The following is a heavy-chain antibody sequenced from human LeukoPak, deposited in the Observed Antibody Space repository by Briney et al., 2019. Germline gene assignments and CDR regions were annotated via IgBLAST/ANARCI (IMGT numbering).Heavy chain of an antibody. D-gene: IGHD4-17*01. Sequence: PGGSLRLSCAASGFTFSSYSMNWVRQAPGKGLEWVSFISSSSSYIYYADSVKGRFTISRDNAKNSLYLQMNSLRAEDTAVYYCARGAQPSHYEVYYYYYMDVWGKGTTVTVSS. CDR2: ISSSSSYI. V-gene: IGHV3-21*01. CDR3: ARGAQPSHYEVYYYYYMDV. CDR1: GFTFSSYS. J-gene: IGHJ6*03.